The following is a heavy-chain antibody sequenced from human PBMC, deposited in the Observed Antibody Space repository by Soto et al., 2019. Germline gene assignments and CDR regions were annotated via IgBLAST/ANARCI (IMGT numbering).Heavy chain of an antibody. V-gene: IGHV4-39*01. CDR3: WSLVEGAHPITAAGS. D-gene: IGHD2-15*01. CDR1: GVSIHNSHSF. CDR2: VYHSGGS. Sequence: TSETLSLTCAVSGVSIHNSHSFWGWIRQPPGKGLEFIGSVYHSGGSYYNPSLKGRVTISVDTSNNQISLRVNSVTAADTAVYFCWSLVEGAHPITAAGSWGQG. J-gene: IGHJ5*02.